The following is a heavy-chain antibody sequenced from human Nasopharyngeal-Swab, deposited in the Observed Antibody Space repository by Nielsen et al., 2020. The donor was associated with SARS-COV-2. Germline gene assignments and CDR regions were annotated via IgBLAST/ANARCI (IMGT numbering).Heavy chain of an antibody. V-gene: IGHV3-53*01. J-gene: IGHJ1*01. CDR2: IYSGGST. CDR1: GFTVSSNY. CDR3: ASHCSGGSCYSFWYFQH. Sequence: GGSLRLSCAASGFTVSSNYMSWVRQAPGKGLEWASVIYSGGSTYYADSVKGRFTISRDNSKNTLYLQMNSLRAEDTAVYYCASHCSGGSCYSFWYFQHWGQGTLVTVSS. D-gene: IGHD2-15*01.